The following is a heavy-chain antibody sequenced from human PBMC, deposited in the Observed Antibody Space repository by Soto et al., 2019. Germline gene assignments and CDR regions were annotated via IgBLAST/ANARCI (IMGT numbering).Heavy chain of an antibody. CDR3: AREELELLRGYYHYYMAV. J-gene: IGHJ6*03. CDR2: TYYRSKWYN. CDR1: GDSVSSNSAA. V-gene: IGHV6-1*01. Sequence: SQTLSLTCAISGDSVSSNSAAWNWIRQSPSRGLEWLGRTYYRSKWYNDYAVSVKSRITINPDTSKNQFSLQLNSVTPEDTAVYYCAREELELLRGYYHYYMAVWGKGSSVTVSS. D-gene: IGHD1-7*01.